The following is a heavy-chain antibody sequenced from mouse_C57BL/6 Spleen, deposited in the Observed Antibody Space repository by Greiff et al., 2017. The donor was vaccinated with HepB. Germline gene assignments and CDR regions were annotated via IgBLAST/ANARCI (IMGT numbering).Heavy chain of an antibody. J-gene: IGHJ2*01. V-gene: IGHV1-54*01. CDR3: ARSGYLFDY. Sequence: VQLQQSGAELVRPGTSVKVSCKASGYAFTNYLIEWVKQRPGQGLEWIGVINPGSGGTNYNEKFKGKATLTADKSSSTAYMQLSSLTSEDSAVYFCARSGYLFDYWGQVTTLSVST. CDR2: INPGSGGT. CDR1: GYAFTNYL. D-gene: IGHD3-1*01.